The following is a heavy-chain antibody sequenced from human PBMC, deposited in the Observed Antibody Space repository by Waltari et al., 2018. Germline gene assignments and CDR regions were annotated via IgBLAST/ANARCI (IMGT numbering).Heavy chain of an antibody. CDR1: GGTFSSYT. CDR3: ARGGYSYGSFWFDP. CDR2: IIPILGIA. Sequence: QVQLVQSGAEVKKPGSSVKVSCKASGGTFSSYTISWVRQAPGQGLEWMGRIIPILGIANYAQKFQGRVTITADKSTSTAYMELSSLRSEDTAVYYCARGGYSYGSFWFDPWGQGTLVTVSS. V-gene: IGHV1-69*02. D-gene: IGHD5-18*01. J-gene: IGHJ5*02.